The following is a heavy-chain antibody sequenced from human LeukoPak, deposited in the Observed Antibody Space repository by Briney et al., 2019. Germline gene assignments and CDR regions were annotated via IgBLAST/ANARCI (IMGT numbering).Heavy chain of an antibody. CDR1: GYTFTGYC. V-gene: IGHV1-2*02. Sequence: ASVKVSCKASGYTFTGYCMHWVRQAPGQGLEWMGWINPNSGGTNYAQKFQGRVTMTRDTSISTAYMELSRLRSDDTAVYYCARDLRIAAAGIYFDYWGQGTLVTVSS. J-gene: IGHJ4*02. CDR2: INPNSGGT. D-gene: IGHD6-13*01. CDR3: ARDLRIAAAGIYFDY.